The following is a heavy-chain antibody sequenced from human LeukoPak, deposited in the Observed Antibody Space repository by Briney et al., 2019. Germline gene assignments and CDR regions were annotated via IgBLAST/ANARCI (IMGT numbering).Heavy chain of an antibody. CDR2: IYQDGREK. CDR3: ARDGVDAGIYFDC. Sequence: GGSLRLSCAASGFIFSSHWMSWVRQAPGKGLEWVANIYQDGREKYSVDSVKGRFTISRDNTKNSLYLEMNSLRAEDTAVYYCARDGVDAGIYFDCWGQGTLVTVSS. J-gene: IGHJ4*02. D-gene: IGHD6-13*01. V-gene: IGHV3-7*01. CDR1: GFIFSSHW.